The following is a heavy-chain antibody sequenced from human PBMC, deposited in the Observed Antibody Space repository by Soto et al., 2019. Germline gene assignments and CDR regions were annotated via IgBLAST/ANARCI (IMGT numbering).Heavy chain of an antibody. CDR1: GGSFSGYY. J-gene: IGHJ6*02. D-gene: IGHD3-10*01. CDR3: ARGPGITMVRGVEKPYYYYGMDV. Sequence: SETLSLTCAVYGGSFSGYYWSWIRQPPGKGLEWIGEINHSGSTNYNPSIKSRVTITVDTYKNQYSLKLSTVTAADTAVYYCARGPGITMVRGVEKPYYYYGMDVWGQGTTVTVSS. V-gene: IGHV4-34*01. CDR2: INHSGST.